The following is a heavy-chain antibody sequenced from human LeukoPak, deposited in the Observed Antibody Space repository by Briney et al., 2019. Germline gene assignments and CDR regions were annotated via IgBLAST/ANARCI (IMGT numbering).Heavy chain of an antibody. CDR2: ISAYNGNT. CDR3: AREGIKAAAGTEVRYYYYGMDA. J-gene: IGHJ6*02. Sequence: GASVKVSCKASGYTFTSYGISWVRQAPGQGLEWMGWISAYNGNTNYARKLQGRVTMTTDTSTSTAYMELRSLRSDDTAVYYCAREGIKAAAGTEVRYYYYGMDAWGQGTTVTVSS. D-gene: IGHD6-13*01. V-gene: IGHV1-18*01. CDR1: GYTFTSYG.